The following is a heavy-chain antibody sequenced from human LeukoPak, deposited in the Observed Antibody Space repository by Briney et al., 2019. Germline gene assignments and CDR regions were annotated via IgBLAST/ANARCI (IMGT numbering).Heavy chain of an antibody. CDR1: GFTFSSYG. J-gene: IGHJ4*02. CDR2: IWYDGSNK. D-gene: IGHD5-18*01. CDR3: ARVSGYSYGYPSPYDY. Sequence: PGGSLRLSCAAPGFTFSSYGMHWVRQAPGKGLEWVAVIWYDGSNKYYADSVKGRFTISRDNSKNTLYLQMNSLRAEDTAVYYCARVSGYSYGYPSPYDYWGQGTLVTVSS. V-gene: IGHV3-33*01.